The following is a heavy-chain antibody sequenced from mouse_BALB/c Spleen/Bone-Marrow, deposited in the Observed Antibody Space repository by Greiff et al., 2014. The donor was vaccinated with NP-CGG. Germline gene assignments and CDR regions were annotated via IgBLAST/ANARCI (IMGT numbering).Heavy chain of an antibody. CDR1: GFTFTSSW. J-gene: IGHJ1*01. CDR2: IHPNSGNT. D-gene: IGHD2-14*01. V-gene: IGHV1S130*01. CDR3: ARSYRFWYFDV. Sequence: QVQLQQPGSVLVRPGTSVNLSCKASGFTFTSSWMHWAKQRPGQGLEWIGDIHPNSGNTYYNEKFKGKATPTVDSSSSTAYVDLSSLTSEDSAVYFCARSYRFWYFDVWGAGTTVTVSS.